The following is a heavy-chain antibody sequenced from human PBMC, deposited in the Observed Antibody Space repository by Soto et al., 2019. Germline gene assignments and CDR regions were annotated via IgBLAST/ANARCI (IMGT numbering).Heavy chain of an antibody. V-gene: IGHV6-1*01. CDR3: ARVPAAGLYYYYGMDV. J-gene: IGHJ6*02. Sequence: SQTLSLPCAISGDSVSSNSAAWNWIRQSPSRGLEWLGRTYYRSKWYNDYAVSVKSRITINPDTSKNQFSLQLNSVTPEDTAVYYCARVPAAGLYYYYGMDVWGQGTTVTVSS. CDR1: GDSVSSNSAA. CDR2: TYYRSKWYN. D-gene: IGHD6-13*01.